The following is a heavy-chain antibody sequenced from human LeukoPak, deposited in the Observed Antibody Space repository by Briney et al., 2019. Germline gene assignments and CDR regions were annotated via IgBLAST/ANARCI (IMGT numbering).Heavy chain of an antibody. Sequence: PSETLALTCTVSGASVSRGYYHWAWKRQPPGKGLELFWDIYASGTTSIRYDTSLRGRATVSVDTSKNQVYLSLTSVTAADTAVYFCARFKSSGWYYFDNAGQGILVTVSS. J-gene: IGHJ4*02. D-gene: IGHD6-19*01. V-gene: IGHV4-61*01. CDR2: IYASGTT. CDR3: ARFKSSGWYYFDN. CDR1: GASVSRGYYH.